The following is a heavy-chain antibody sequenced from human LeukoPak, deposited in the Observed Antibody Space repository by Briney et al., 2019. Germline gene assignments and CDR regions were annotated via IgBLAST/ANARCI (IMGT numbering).Heavy chain of an antibody. CDR2: ISSSGSTI. D-gene: IGHD3-22*01. V-gene: IGHV3-11*04. Sequence: GGSLRLSCAASGFTFSDFYMSWIRQAPGKGLEWVSYISSSGSTIYYADSVKGRFTISRDNAKNSLYLQMNSLRAEDTAVYYCARPYYYDSSGYYDIYFDYWGQGTLVTVSS. CDR3: ARPYYYDSSGYYDIYFDY. CDR1: GFTFSDFY. J-gene: IGHJ4*02.